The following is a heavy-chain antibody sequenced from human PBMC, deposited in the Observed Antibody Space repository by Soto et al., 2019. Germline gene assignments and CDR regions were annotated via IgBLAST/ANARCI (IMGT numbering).Heavy chain of an antibody. J-gene: IGHJ4*02. CDR3: ARDMGYYDSSGVDY. CDR2: IWYDGSNK. V-gene: IGHV3-33*08. D-gene: IGHD3-22*01. Sequence: QVQLQQWGAGLLKPSETLSLTCAVYGGSFSGYYWSWIRQPPGKGLEWVAVIWYDGSNKYYADSVKGRFTISRDNSKNTLYLQMNSLRAEDTAVYYCARDMGYYDSSGVDYWGQGTLVTVSS. CDR1: GGSFSGYY.